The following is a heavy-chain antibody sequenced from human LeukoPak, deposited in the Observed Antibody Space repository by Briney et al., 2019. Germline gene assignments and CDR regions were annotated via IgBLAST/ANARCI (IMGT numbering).Heavy chain of an antibody. CDR2: IYYSGNT. D-gene: IGHD2-15*01. J-gene: IGHJ1*01. CDR1: GDSISSSSYF. Sequence: PSETLSLTCTVSGDSISSSSYFWGWIRQPPEKGLEWIGSIYYSGNTYYNPSLKSRVTMSIDTSKNQFSLKLSSVTAADTAVYYCAPYCSGGSCTRYVQHWGHGTLVTVSS. V-gene: IGHV4-39*01. CDR3: APYCSGGSCTRYVQH.